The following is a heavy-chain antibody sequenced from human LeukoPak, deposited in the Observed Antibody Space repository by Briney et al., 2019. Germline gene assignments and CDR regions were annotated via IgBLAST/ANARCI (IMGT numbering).Heavy chain of an antibody. CDR2: ISGIGNST. D-gene: IGHD3-10*01. CDR3: AKGQYVYYGSGSYDMDV. CDR1: GFFFRSYA. J-gene: IGHJ6*02. V-gene: IGHV3-23*01. Sequence: GGSLRLSCVASGFFFRSYAMTWVRQAPGKGLDWVSAISGIGNSTYYVDSVKGRFTISRDNSKNTLYLQMNSLSAEDTAIYYCAKGQYVYYGSGSYDMDVWGQGTPVTVSS.